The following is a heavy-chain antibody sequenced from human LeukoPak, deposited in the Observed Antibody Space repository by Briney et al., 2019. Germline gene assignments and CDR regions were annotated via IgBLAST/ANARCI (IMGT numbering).Heavy chain of an antibody. V-gene: IGHV3-23*01. CDR3: AKEPPGGYCSGGSCWGG. CDR1: GFTFSSYA. Sequence: AGGSLRLSCAASGFTFSSYAMSWVRQAPGKGLEWVSAISGSGGSTYYADSVKGRFTISRDNSKNTLYLQMNSLRAEDTAVYYCAKEPPGGYCSGGSCWGGWGQGTLVTVSS. D-gene: IGHD2-15*01. CDR2: ISGSGGST. J-gene: IGHJ4*02.